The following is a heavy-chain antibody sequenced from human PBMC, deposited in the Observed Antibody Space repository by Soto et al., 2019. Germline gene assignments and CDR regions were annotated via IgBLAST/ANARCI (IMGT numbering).Heavy chain of an antibody. CDR1: NYVFTDYY. V-gene: IGHV1-2*02. CDR2: VNPNSGAT. CDR3: ARPGLQIYGDYADFQD. J-gene: IGHJ1*01. Sequence: QVQLVQSGAEVKKPWASVKVSCEASNYVFTDYYIHCVRQAPGQGPEWMGWVNPNSGATKYGQRFKGRVTMTRDTSTNAAYMELRRLTSDHTVVYFCARPGLQIYGDYADFQDWGQGTLVTVSS. D-gene: IGHD4-17*01.